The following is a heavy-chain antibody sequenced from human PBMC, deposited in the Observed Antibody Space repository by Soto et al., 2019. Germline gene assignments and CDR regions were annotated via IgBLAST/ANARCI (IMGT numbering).Heavy chain of an antibody. CDR3: ARQERYGDYYFDY. D-gene: IGHD4-17*01. CDR2: IYYSGNT. CDR1: GGSIIGSSYY. V-gene: IGHV4-39*01. Sequence: QLQLQESGPGLVKPSETLSLTCTVSGGSIIGSSYYWAWIRQPPGKGLEWIATIYYSGNTYYNPSLKRRVTIFVDTSKNQFSLKLTSVTAADTAVYYCARQERYGDYYFDYWGQGTLVTVSS. J-gene: IGHJ4*02.